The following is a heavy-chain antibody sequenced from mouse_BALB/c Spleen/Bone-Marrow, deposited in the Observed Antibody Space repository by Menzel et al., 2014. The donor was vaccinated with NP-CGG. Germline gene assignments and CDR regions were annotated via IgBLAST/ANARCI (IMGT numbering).Heavy chain of an antibody. CDR1: GFTFSSYA. CDR2: ISSGGSYT. J-gene: IGHJ3*01. Sequence: EVHLVESGGGLVKPGGSLKLSCAASGFTFSSYAMSWVRQTPEKRLEWVATISSGGSYTYYPDSVKGRFTISRDNAKNTLHLQMSSLRSEDTAMYYCARKSYYDYDGRPWFAYWGQGTLVTVSA. V-gene: IGHV5-9-3*01. CDR3: ARKSYYDYDGRPWFAY. D-gene: IGHD2-4*01.